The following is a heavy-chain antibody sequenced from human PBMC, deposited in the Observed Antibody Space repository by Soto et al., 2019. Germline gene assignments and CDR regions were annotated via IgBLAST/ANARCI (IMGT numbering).Heavy chain of an antibody. V-gene: IGHV4-59*01. CDR3: ARVPPYYDFWSGRYYYYYMDV. CDR1: GGSISSYY. D-gene: IGHD3-3*01. Sequence: SETLSLTCTVSGGSISSYYWSWIRQPPGKGLEWIGYIYYSGSTNYNPSLKSRVTISVDTSKNQFSLKLSSVTAADTAVYYCARVPPYYDFWSGRYYYYYMDVWGKGTTVTVSS. CDR2: IYYSGST. J-gene: IGHJ6*03.